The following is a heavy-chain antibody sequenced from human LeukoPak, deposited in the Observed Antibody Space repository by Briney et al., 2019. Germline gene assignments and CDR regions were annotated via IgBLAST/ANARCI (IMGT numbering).Heavy chain of an antibody. Sequence: SETLSLTCAVYGGSFSGYYWSWIRQPPGKGLEWIGEINHSGSTNYNPSLKSRVTISVDTSKNQFSLKLSPVTAADTAVYYCARGQGPGTFDYWGQGTLVTVSS. CDR3: ARGQGPGTFDY. J-gene: IGHJ4*02. CDR1: GGSFSGYY. V-gene: IGHV4-34*01. D-gene: IGHD3-10*01. CDR2: INHSGST.